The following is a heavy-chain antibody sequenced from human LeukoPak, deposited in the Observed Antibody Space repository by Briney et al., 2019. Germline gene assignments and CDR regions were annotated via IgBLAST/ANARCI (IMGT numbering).Heavy chain of an antibody. V-gene: IGHV4-59*01. Sequence: SETLSLTCTVSGGSISSYYWSWIRQPPGKGLEWIGYIDYSGSTNYNPSLKSRVTISVDTSKNQFSLKLSSVTAADTAVYYCARSRRKAAAGNYFDYWGQGTLVTVSS. J-gene: IGHJ4*02. CDR1: GGSISSYY. CDR3: ARSRRKAAAGNYFDY. D-gene: IGHD6-13*01. CDR2: IDYSGST.